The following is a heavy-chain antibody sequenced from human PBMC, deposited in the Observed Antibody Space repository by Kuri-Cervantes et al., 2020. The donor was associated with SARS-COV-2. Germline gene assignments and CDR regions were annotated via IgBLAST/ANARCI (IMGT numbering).Heavy chain of an antibody. CDR2: IYYSGST. J-gene: IGHJ3*02. D-gene: IGHD5-18*01. CDR3: ARVVTGAFDI. Sequence: SETLSLTCTVSGGSISSYYWNWIRQPPGKGLEWIGYIYYSGSTYYNPSLKSRVTISVDTSKNQFSLKLSSVTAADTAVYYCARVVTGAFDIWGQGTMVTVSS. V-gene: IGHV4-59*12. CDR1: GGSISSYY.